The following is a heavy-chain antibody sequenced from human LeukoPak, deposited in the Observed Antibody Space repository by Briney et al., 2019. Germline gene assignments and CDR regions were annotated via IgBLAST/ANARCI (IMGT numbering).Heavy chain of an antibody. D-gene: IGHD3-10*01. CDR1: GGSISSSSYY. V-gene: IGHV4-39*01. CDR2: IYYSGST. Sequence: SETLSLTCTVSGGSISSSSYYWGWIRQPPGKGLEWIGSIYYSGSTYYNPSLKSRVTISVDTSKNQFSLKLSSVTAADTAVYYCARVGVFNNYYGSGSYYIEGSYYFDYWGQGTLVTVSS. CDR3: ARVGVFNNYYGSGSYYIEGSYYFDY. J-gene: IGHJ4*02.